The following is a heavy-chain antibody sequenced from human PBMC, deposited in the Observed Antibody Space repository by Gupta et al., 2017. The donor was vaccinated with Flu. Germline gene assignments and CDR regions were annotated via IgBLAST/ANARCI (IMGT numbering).Heavy chain of an antibody. CDR1: GGSISSGGYY. CDR2: IYYSGST. CDR3: ASNSYGALYY. V-gene: IGHV4-31*03. D-gene: IGHD4-17*01. J-gene: IGHJ4*02. Sequence: QVQLQESGPGLVKPSQTLSLTCTVPGGSISSGGYYWSWIRQHPGKGLEWIGYIYYSGSTYDNPSLKSRVTISGDTSKNQFSLKLSSVTAADTAVYDGASNSYGALYYWGQGTLVTVSS.